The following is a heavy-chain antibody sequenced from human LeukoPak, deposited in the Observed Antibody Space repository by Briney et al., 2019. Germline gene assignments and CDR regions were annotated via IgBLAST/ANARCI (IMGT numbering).Heavy chain of an antibody. Sequence: GGSLRLSCAASGFTFDDYAMHWVRQAPGKGLEWVSLISGDGGSTYYADSVKGRFTISRDNSKNSLYLQMNSLRTEDTALYYCAKDIGQNLEWYLLDYWGQGTLVTVSS. CDR3: AKDIGQNLEWYLLDY. CDR2: ISGDGGST. J-gene: IGHJ4*02. D-gene: IGHD3-3*01. CDR1: GFTFDDYA. V-gene: IGHV3-43*02.